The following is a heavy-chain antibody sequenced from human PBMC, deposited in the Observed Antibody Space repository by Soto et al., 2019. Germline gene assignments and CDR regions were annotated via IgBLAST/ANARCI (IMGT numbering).Heavy chain of an antibody. CDR2: INPNGGST. Sequence: ASVKVSCKASGYTFTSYYMHWVRQAPGQGLEWKGKINPNGGSTSYAQKFQGRVTMTRDTSTSTVYMELSSLRSEDTAVYYCARGGYCSSTSCGDYYYMDVWGKGTTVTVSS. J-gene: IGHJ6*03. CDR1: GYTFTSYY. V-gene: IGHV1-46*03. D-gene: IGHD2-2*01. CDR3: ARGGYCSSTSCGDYYYMDV.